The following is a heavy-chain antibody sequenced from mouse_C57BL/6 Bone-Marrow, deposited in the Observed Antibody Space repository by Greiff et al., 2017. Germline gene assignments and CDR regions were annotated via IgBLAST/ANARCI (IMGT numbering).Heavy chain of an antibody. CDR1: GFSLTSYG. CDR3: GRLRPFYYAMDY. Sequence: VKLMESGPGLVQPSQSLSITCTVSGFSLTSYGVHWVRQSPGKGLEWLGVIWRGGSTDYNAAFMSRLSITKDNSKGQVFFKMNSLQADDTAIYYCGRLRPFYYAMDYWGQGTSVTVSS. D-gene: IGHD2-4*01. V-gene: IGHV2-5*01. CDR2: IWRGGST. J-gene: IGHJ4*01.